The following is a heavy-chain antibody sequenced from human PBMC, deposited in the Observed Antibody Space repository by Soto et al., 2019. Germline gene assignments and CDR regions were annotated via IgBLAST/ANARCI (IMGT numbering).Heavy chain of an antibody. Sequence: EIQLVASGGGLVKPGGSLRLSCAASGFTFSDYIMNWVRRVQGKGLEWFSSISSSSSYIFYADSVKGRFTISRDNAKNSLFLHMNSLRADDTAVYYCASPREYCSSTYCYVAFDIWGQGTMVTVSP. CDR2: ISSSSSYI. CDR3: ASPREYCSSTYCYVAFDI. D-gene: IGHD2-2*01. V-gene: IGHV3-21*06. CDR1: GFTFSDYI. J-gene: IGHJ3*02.